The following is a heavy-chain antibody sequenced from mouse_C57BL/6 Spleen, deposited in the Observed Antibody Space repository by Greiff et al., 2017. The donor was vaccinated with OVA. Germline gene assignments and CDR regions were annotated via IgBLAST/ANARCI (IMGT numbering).Heavy chain of an antibody. CDR1: GYTFTDYY. D-gene: IGHD2-1*01. Sequence: EVQLQQSGPELVKPGASVKISCKASGYTFTDYYMNWVKQSHGKSLEWIGDINPNNGGTSYNQKFKGKATLTVDKSSSTAYMELRSLTSEDSAVYYCARSDGNYGNYFDYWGQGTTRTVSS. CDR2: INPNNGGT. CDR3: ARSDGNYGNYFDY. J-gene: IGHJ2*01. V-gene: IGHV1-26*01.